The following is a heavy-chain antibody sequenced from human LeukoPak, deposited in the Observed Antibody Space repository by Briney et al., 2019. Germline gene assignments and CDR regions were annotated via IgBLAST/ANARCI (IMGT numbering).Heavy chain of an antibody. J-gene: IGHJ3*02. Sequence: SETLSLTCTVSGGSISSYYWSWIRQPPGKGLEWIGYIYYSGSTNYNPSLKSRVTISVDTSKNQFSLKLSSVTAADTAVYYCARRGWRTLIRGVPSTFDIWGQGTMVTVSS. CDR1: GGSISSYY. CDR3: ARRGWRTLIRGVPSTFDI. CDR2: IYYSGST. D-gene: IGHD3-10*01. V-gene: IGHV4-59*01.